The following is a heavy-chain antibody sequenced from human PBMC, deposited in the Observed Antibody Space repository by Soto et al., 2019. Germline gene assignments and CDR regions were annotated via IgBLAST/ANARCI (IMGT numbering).Heavy chain of an antibody. CDR3: ARASMVRGVINPDYFDY. CDR2: ISAYNGNT. J-gene: IGHJ4*02. CDR1: GYTFTIYG. V-gene: IGHV1-18*01. Sequence: GASVKVSCKASGYTFTIYGISWVRQAPGQGLEWMGWISAYNGNTNYAQKLQGRVTMTTDTSTSTAYMELRSLRSDDTAVYYCARASMVRGVINPDYFDYWGQGTLVTVSS. D-gene: IGHD3-10*01.